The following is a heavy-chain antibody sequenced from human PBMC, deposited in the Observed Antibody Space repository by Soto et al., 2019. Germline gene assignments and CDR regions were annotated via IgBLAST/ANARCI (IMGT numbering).Heavy chain of an antibody. Sequence: LRLSCAVSGFTFTDHAMTWVRQAPGKGLEWDSTTSNNGDRTFYADSVKGRFTVSTDRTNNTLYLQMNSLRADDTAVYFCARPPLYSNGGYFDSWGQGTLVTVSS. CDR2: TSNNGDRT. CDR3: ARPPLYSNGGYFDS. V-gene: IGHV3-23*01. D-gene: IGHD6-19*01. CDR1: GFTFTDHA. J-gene: IGHJ4*02.